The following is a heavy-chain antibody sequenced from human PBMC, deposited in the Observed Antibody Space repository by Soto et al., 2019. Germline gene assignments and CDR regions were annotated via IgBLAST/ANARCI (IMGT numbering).Heavy chain of an antibody. CDR2: ISGSGGST. V-gene: IGHV3-23*01. CDR3: AKVGPHTVGVGYYYYYMDV. CDR1: GFTFSSYA. Sequence: GGSLRLSCAASGFTFSSYAMSWVRQAPGKGLEWVSAISGSGGSTYYADSVKGRFTISRDNSKNTLYLQMNSLRAEDTAVYYCAKVGPHTVGVGYYYYYMDVWGKGTTVTVSS. D-gene: IGHD2-2*01. J-gene: IGHJ6*03.